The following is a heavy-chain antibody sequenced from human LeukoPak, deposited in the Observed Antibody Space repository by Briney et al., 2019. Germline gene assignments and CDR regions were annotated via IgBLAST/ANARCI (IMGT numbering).Heavy chain of an antibody. Sequence: GGSLRLSCAASGFTFSSYWMSWVRQAPGKGLEWVAVISYDGSNKYYADSVKGRFTISRDNSKNTLYLQMNSLRAEDTAVYYCARVNSGRSWGDAFDIWGQGTMVTVSS. CDR2: ISYDGSNK. J-gene: IGHJ3*02. V-gene: IGHV3-30-3*01. D-gene: IGHD1-26*01. CDR1: GFTFSSYW. CDR3: ARVNSGRSWGDAFDI.